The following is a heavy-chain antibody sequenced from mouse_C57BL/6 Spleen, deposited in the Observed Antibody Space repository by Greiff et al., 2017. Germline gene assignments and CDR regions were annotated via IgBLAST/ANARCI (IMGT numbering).Heavy chain of an antibody. CDR3: ARFGENIYDGYYGDY. V-gene: IGHV1-82*01. CDR2: IYPGDGDT. D-gene: IGHD2-3*01. J-gene: IGHJ2*01. CDR1: GYAFSSSW. Sequence: QVQLQQSGPELVKPGASVKISCKASGYAFSSSWMNWVKQRPGKGLEWIGRIYPGDGDTNYNGKFKGKATLTADKSSSTAYMQLSSLTSEDSAVYFCARFGENIYDGYYGDYWGQGTTLTVSS.